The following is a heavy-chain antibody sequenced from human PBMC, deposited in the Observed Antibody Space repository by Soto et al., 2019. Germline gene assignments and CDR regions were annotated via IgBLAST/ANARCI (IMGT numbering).Heavy chain of an antibody. V-gene: IGHV4-34*01. CDR2: INHDGIT. Sequence: QVQLQQWGAGLLKPSETLSLTCAISGGYFSGYYWSWIRQPPGKGLDWIGEINHDGITNYNTSLKSRVTISLDTSKNQLSLKLTSVTAADTAVYYCAGRYCPGGSCYRPWGQGTLVTVSS. CDR1: GGYFSGYY. J-gene: IGHJ4*02. CDR3: AGRYCPGGSCYRP. D-gene: IGHD2-15*01.